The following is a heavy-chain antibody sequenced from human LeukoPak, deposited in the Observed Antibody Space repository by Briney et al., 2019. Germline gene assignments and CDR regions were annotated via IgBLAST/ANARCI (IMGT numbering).Heavy chain of an antibody. J-gene: IGHJ4*02. Sequence: GGSLRLSCAASGLTFSSYDMNWVRQAPGKGLEWVSYISVSGGTIYYADSVKGRFTISRDNANNSLYLQGNSLRAEDTAVYYCARSLPPYSSRWPPDYWGQGTLVTVSS. CDR3: ARSLPPYSSRWPPDY. CDR1: GLTFSSYD. D-gene: IGHD6-13*01. CDR2: ISVSGGTI. V-gene: IGHV3-48*03.